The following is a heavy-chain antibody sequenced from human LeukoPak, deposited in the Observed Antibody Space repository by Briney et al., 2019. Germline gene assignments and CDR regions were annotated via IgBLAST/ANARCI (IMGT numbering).Heavy chain of an antibody. CDR3: ARDGGYDFWSGYYPYYFDY. V-gene: IGHV3-21*01. CDR1: GFTFSSYS. J-gene: IGHJ4*02. D-gene: IGHD3-3*01. Sequence: GGSLRLSCAASGFTFSSYSMNWVRQAPGKGLEWVSSISSSSSYIYYADSVKGRFTISRENAKNSLYLQMNSLRAGDTAVYYCARDGGYDFWSGYYPYYFDYWGQGTLVTVSS. CDR2: ISSSSSYI.